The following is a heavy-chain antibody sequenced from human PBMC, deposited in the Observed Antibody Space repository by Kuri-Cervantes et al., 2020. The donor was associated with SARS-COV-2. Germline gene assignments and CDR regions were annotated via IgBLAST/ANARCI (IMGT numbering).Heavy chain of an antibody. CDR2: ISSSGSTI. D-gene: IGHD7-27*01. V-gene: IGHV3-11*04. J-gene: IGHJ4*02. CDR1: GFTFSDYY. Sequence: GESLKISCAASGFTFSDYYMSWTRQAPGKGLEWVSYISSSGSTIYYADSVKGRFTISRDNAKNSLYLQMNSLRAEDTAVYYCARIGELGIPDYWGQGTLVTVSS. CDR3: ARIGELGIPDY.